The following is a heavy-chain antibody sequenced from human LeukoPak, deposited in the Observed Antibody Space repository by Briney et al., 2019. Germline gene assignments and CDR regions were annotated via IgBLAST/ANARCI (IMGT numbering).Heavy chain of an antibody. Sequence: PSETLSLTCTVSGGSISSYYWSWLRQPPGKGLEWIGYIYYSGSTNYNPSLKSRVTISVDTSKNQFSLKLSSVTAADTAVYYCARARYSSSWACDYWGQGTLVTVSS. V-gene: IGHV4-59*01. J-gene: IGHJ4*02. CDR1: GGSISSYY. CDR3: ARARYSSSWACDY. D-gene: IGHD6-13*01. CDR2: IYYSGST.